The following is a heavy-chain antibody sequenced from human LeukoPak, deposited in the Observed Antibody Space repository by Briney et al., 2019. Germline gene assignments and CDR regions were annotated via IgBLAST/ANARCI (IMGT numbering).Heavy chain of an antibody. D-gene: IGHD6-19*01. CDR2: IRYDGSNK. CDR1: GFTFSSYG. J-gene: IGHJ4*02. CDR3: ARDHSSGWTPDY. Sequence: PGGSLRLSCAASGFTFSSYGMHWVRQAPGKGLEWVAFIRYDGSNKYYTDSVKGRFTISRDNSKNTLYLQMNSLRAEDTAVYYCARDHSSGWTPDYWGQGTLVTVSS. V-gene: IGHV3-30*02.